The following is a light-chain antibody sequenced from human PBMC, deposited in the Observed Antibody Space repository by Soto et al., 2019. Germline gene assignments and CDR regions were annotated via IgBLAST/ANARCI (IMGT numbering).Light chain of an antibody. V-gene: IGKV3D-15*01. J-gene: IGKJ1*01. CDR2: GAS. CDR3: QHYNSYSEA. Sequence: ETVMTQSPATLSVSPGERATLYCRASQSVNSNLAWYQQKLGQAPRVLIYGASSRATGIPARFSGSGSGTEFTLTISSLQSDDFATYYCQHYNSYSEAFGQGAKVDIK. CDR1: QSVNSN.